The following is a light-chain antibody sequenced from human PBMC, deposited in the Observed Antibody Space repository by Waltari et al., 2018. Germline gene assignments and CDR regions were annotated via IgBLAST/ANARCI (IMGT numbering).Light chain of an antibody. J-gene: IGLJ2*01. Sequence: SSDLTQDPAVSVALGQTVRITCQGDSLRSYYADWYQQKPGHAPVLVMDEKNSRPSGNPARFYGSSSGNTGSLTITRAQAEDEADYYCKSRDSSGNQLDMVFGGGTKLTVL. CDR3: KSRDSSGNQLDMV. V-gene: IGLV3-19*01. CDR1: SLRSYY. CDR2: EKN.